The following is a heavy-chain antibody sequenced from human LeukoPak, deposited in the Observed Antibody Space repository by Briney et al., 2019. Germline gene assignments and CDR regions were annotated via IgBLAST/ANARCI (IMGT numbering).Heavy chain of an antibody. CDR3: ARSFCGGDCYPTPH. CDR2: ISSSSSTI. J-gene: IGHJ4*02. V-gene: IGHV3-11*04. D-gene: IGHD2-21*02. Sequence: GGSLRLSCAASGFTFSDEYMSWIRQAPGKGLEWVSYISSSSSTIYYADSVKGRFTISRDNAKNSLYLQMNSLRDEDTAVYYCARSFCGGDCYPTPHWGQGTLVTVSS. CDR1: GFTFSDEY.